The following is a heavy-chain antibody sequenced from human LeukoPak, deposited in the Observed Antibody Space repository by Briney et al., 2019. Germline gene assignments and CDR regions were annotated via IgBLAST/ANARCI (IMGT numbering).Heavy chain of an antibody. CDR3: ARAFAHDSSGYYY. CDR2: INPNSGGT. Sequence: ASVKVSCKASGYTFTGYYMHWVRQAPGQGLEWMGWINPNSGGTNYAQKFQGRVTMTRDTSISTAYMELSRLRSEDTAVYYCARAFAHDSSGYYYWGQGTLVTVSS. CDR1: GYTFTGYY. D-gene: IGHD3-22*01. V-gene: IGHV1-2*02. J-gene: IGHJ4*02.